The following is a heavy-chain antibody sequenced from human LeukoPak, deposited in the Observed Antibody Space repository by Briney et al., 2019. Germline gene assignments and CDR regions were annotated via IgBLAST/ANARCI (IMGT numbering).Heavy chain of an antibody. Sequence: SQTLSLTCAISGDSVSTNSAAWNWIRQSPWRGLEWLGRTYYRSKWYNAYAVSVISRITINPDTSKNQLSPHLNSVTPGDTAVYYCVREYSSTFDYWGQGTLVAVS. V-gene: IGHV6-1*01. J-gene: IGHJ4*02. D-gene: IGHD6-13*01. CDR1: GDSVSTNSAA. CDR2: TYYRSKWYN. CDR3: VREYSSTFDY.